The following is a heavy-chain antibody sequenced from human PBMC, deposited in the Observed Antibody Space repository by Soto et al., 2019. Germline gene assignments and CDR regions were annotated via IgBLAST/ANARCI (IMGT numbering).Heavy chain of an antibody. CDR1: GFSITSSG. CDR3: VKDRGFYLDAFDM. D-gene: IGHD3-3*01. J-gene: IGHJ3*02. CDR2: ISYDGKSK. Sequence: QVQLVESGGGVVQPGTSLRLTCDVSGFSITSSGMHWVRKAPGKGLEWVAVISYDGKSKYYADSVKGRFTISRDNSKNTLYLQMNSLRPEDTAVFYCVKDRGFYLDAFDMWGPGAKVTVSS. V-gene: IGHV3-30*18.